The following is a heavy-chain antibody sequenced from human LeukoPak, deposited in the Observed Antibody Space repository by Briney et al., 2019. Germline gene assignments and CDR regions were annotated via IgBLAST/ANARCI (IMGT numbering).Heavy chain of an antibody. CDR2: IYWDDDK. CDR3: AHSMIRWCYDFWSGYPYFDY. D-gene: IGHD3-3*01. CDR1: GFSLSTSGVG. V-gene: IGHV2-5*02. J-gene: IGHJ4*02. Sequence: ESGPTLVKPTQTPTLTCTFSGFSLSTSGVGVGWIRQPPGMALEWLALIYWDDDKRYSPSLKSRLTITKDTSKNQVVLTMTNMDPVDTATYYCAHSMIRWCYDFWSGYPYFDYWGQGTLVTVSS.